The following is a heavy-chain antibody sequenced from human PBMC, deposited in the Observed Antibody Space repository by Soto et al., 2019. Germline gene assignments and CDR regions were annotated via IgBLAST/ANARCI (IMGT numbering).Heavy chain of an antibody. CDR2: IIPIFGKG. J-gene: IGHJ6*02. D-gene: IGHD6-19*01. CDR1: GGTFSRFG. V-gene: IGHV1-69*12. Sequence: QVQLVQSGAEGKKPGSSVKVSCKASGGTFSRFGISWVRQAPGQGLEWMGGIIPIFGKGDYAPKFRGRVTFAAEGVTTPGYMEMRSPSSWEPAVYYCARVAGPDFSHYYGIDVWGQGTTVTVSS. CDR3: ARVAGPDFSHYYGIDV.